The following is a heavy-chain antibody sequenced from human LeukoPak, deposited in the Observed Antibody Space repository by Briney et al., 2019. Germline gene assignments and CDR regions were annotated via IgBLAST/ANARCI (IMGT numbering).Heavy chain of an antibody. CDR3: ARQGYSGHSQGAADY. CDR2: IIPIFGTA. J-gene: IGHJ4*02. Sequence: SVKASCKASGGTFSSYAISWVRQAPGQGLEWMGGIIPIFGTANYAQKFQGRVTMTTDTSTSTAHMELRSLRSDDTAVYYCARQGYSGHSQGAADYWGQGTLVTVSS. V-gene: IGHV1-69*05. D-gene: IGHD4-23*01. CDR1: GGTFSSYA.